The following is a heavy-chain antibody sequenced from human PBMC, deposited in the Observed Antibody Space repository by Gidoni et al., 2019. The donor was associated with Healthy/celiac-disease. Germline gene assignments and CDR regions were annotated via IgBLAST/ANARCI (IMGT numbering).Heavy chain of an antibody. D-gene: IGHD1-1*01. Sequence: QVQLVESGGGVVQPGRSLRLSCAASGFTFSSYGMHWVRQAPGKGLEWVAVISYDGSNKYYADSVKGRFTISRDNSKNTLYLQMNSLRAEDTAVYYCAKGTGPTQGGAFDIWGQGTMVTVSS. CDR3: AKGTGPTQGGAFDI. J-gene: IGHJ3*02. V-gene: IGHV3-30*18. CDR1: GFTFSSYG. CDR2: ISYDGSNK.